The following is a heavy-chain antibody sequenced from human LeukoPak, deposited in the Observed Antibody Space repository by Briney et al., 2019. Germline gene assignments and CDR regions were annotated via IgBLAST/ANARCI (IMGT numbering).Heavy chain of an antibody. CDR3: RSGGAAPGAFDN. Sequence: GGSLRLSCAASGFTFRDYWMSWMRQAPGKGLEWVANIKYDGDEEYYVDSVKGRSIISGDNAKNSLYLQLNSLRVEDTAVYYCRSGGAAPGAFDNWGQGTLVTVSP. J-gene: IGHJ4*02. D-gene: IGHD6-13*01. CDR2: IKYDGDEE. CDR1: GFTFRDYW. V-gene: IGHV3-7*01.